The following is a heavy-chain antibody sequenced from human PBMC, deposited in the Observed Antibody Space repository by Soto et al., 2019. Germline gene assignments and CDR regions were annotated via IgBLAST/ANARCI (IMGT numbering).Heavy chain of an antibody. J-gene: IGHJ4*02. D-gene: IGHD6-13*01. CDR1: GGSISSYY. Sequence: PSETLSLTCTVSGGSISSYYWSWIRQPPGKGLEWIGYIYYSGSTNYNPSLKSRVTISVDTSKNQFSLKLSSVTAADTAVYYCARSIAAAGRGDFDYWGQGTLVTVSS. CDR2: IYYSGST. CDR3: ARSIAAAGRGDFDY. V-gene: IGHV4-59*01.